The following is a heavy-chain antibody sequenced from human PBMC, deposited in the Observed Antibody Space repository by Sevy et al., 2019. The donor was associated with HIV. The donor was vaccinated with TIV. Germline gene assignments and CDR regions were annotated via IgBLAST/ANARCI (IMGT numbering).Heavy chain of an antibody. CDR2: INGDGLST. Sequence: GGSLRLSCAATALNFGNRAMSWVRQAPEKGLQWISAINGDGLSTKYADSAKGGFTVSRDNSKSTVYLQMSRLRVEDTGVYYCVGFHFGSGRPWLDPWGQGTRVTVSS. D-gene: IGHD3-10*01. CDR1: ALNFGNRA. CDR3: VGFHFGSGRPWLDP. V-gene: IGHV3-23*01. J-gene: IGHJ5*02.